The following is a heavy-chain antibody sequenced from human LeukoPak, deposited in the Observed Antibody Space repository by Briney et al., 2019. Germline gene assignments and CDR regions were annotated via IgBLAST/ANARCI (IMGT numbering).Heavy chain of an antibody. CDR1: GFTFSSYA. D-gene: IGHD2-2*03. V-gene: IGHV3-30-3*01. Sequence: PGRSLRLSCAASGFTFSSYAMHWVRQAPGKGLEWVAVISYDGSNKYYADSVKGRFTISRDNSKNTLYLQMNSLRAEDTAVYYCARDGDGYCSSTSCYVPYYYGMDVWGQGTTVTVSS. CDR3: ARDGDGYCSSTSCYVPYYYGMDV. CDR2: ISYDGSNK. J-gene: IGHJ6*02.